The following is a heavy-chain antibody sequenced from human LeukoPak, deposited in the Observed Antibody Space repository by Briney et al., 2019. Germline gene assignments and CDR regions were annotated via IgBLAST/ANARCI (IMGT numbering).Heavy chain of an antibody. CDR3: ARSAMIVVVISAFDI. D-gene: IGHD3-22*01. CDR2: INWNGGST. V-gene: IGHV3-20*04. CDR1: GFTFSSYG. J-gene: IGHJ3*02. Sequence: GGSLRLSCAVSGFTFSSYGMNWVRQAPGKGLEWVSGINWNGGSTGYADSVKGRFTISRDNAKNSLYLQMNSLRAEDTALYYCARSAMIVVVISAFDIWGQGTMVTVSS.